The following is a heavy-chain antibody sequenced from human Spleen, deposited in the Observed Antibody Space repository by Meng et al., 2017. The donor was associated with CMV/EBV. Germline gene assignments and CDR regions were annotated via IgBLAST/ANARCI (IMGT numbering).Heavy chain of an antibody. CDR2: MSYDGRNI. CDR3: ARAPHGSLSSYGSGVGDF. D-gene: IGHD3-10*01. Sequence: FISCYMIWLLRAPSEGLDWLAVMSYDGRNIFYSASVFGRFPMSRDNSKNTLFLKMISRRAEDAAVYYCARAPHGSLSSYGSGVGDFWGQGSLVTVSS. J-gene: IGHJ4*02. CDR1: FISCY. V-gene: IGHV3-30*04.